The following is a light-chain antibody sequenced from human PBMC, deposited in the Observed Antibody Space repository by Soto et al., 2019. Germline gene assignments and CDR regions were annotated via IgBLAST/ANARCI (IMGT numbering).Light chain of an antibody. CDR3: QQYGSSPPWT. CDR1: QSVSSSF. J-gene: IGKJ1*01. CDR2: GAS. V-gene: IGKV3-20*01. Sequence: EMVLTQSPGTLSLSPGERATLSCRASQSVSSSFLAWYQQKPGQAPRLLIYGASSRATGIPDRFSGSGSGTDFTLTSSRLEPEDLAVYCCQQYGSSPPWTFGQGTTVEIK.